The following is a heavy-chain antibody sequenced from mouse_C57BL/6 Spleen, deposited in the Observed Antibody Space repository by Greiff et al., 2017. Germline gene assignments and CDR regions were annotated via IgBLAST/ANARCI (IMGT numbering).Heavy chain of an antibody. D-gene: IGHD2-1*01. CDR2: ISDGGSYT. CDR3: ARVYGNYERYFDV. CDR1: GFTFSSYA. J-gene: IGHJ1*03. Sequence: EVHLVESGGGLVKPGGSLKLSCAASGFTFSSYAMSWVRQTPEKRLEWVATISDGGSYTYYPDNVKGRFTISRDNAKNNLYLQMGHLKSEDTAMYYCARVYGNYERYFDVWGTGTTVTVSS. V-gene: IGHV5-4*01.